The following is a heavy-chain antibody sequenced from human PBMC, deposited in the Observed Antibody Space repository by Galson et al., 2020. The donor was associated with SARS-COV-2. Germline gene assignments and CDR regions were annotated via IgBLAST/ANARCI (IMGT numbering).Heavy chain of an antibody. CDR2: INHSGST. CDR3: VRDSSWGVYYYYGMDV. J-gene: IGHJ6*02. Sequence: ETPETLSLTCAVYGGSFSGYYWSWIRQPPGKGLEWIGEINHSGSTNYNPSLKSRVTISVDTSKNQFSLKLSSVTAADTAVYYCVRDSSWGVYYYYGMDVWGQGTTVTVSS. V-gene: IGHV4-34*01. CDR1: GGSFSGYY. D-gene: IGHD3-22*01.